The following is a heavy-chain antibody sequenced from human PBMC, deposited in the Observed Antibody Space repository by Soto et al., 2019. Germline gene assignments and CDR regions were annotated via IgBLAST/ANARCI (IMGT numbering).Heavy chain of an antibody. D-gene: IGHD6-6*01. CDR1: GGSLSSSSYY. CDR2: IYYRGST. J-gene: IGHJ6*02. V-gene: IGHV4-39*02. Sequence: SETLSLTCTVSGGSLSSSSYYWGWIRQPPGKGLEWIVSIYYRGSTYYTPSLKSRVTISVDTSKNQFSLKLSSVTAADTAVYYCAGEYSSSFGNYYYGMAVWGQGTTVTVS. CDR3: AGEYSSSFGNYYYGMAV.